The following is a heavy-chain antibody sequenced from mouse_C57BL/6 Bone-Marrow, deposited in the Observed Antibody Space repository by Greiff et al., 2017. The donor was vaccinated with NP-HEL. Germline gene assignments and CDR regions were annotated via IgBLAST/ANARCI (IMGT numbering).Heavy chain of an antibody. D-gene: IGHD1-1*01. CDR2: IDPSDSYT. J-gene: IGHJ1*03. CDR3: ARGPLLGTVVAHWYFDV. Sequence: QVQLQQPGAELVKPGASVKLSCKASGYTFTSYWMQWVKQRPGQGLEWIGEIDPSDSYTNYNQKFKGKATLTVDTSSSTAYMQLSSLTSEDSAVYYCARGPLLGTVVAHWYFDVWGTGTTVTVSS. V-gene: IGHV1-50*01. CDR1: GYTFTSYW.